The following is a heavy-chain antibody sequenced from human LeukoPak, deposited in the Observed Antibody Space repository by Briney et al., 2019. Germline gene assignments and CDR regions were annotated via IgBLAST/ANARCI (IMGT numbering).Heavy chain of an antibody. CDR1: GGSISSYY. J-gene: IGHJ3*02. V-gene: IGHV4-4*07. D-gene: IGHD6-6*01. CDR3: ARVTYSSSSMSLDAFDI. CDR2: IYTSGST. Sequence: PSETLSLTCIVSGGSISSYYWSWIRQPAGKGLEWIGRIYTSGSTNYNPSLKSRVTMSVDTSKNQFSLKLSSVTAADTAVYYCARVTYSSSSMSLDAFDIWGQGTMDTVSS.